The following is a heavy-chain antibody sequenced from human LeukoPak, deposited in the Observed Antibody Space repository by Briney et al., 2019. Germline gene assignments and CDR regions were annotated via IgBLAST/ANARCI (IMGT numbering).Heavy chain of an antibody. D-gene: IGHD2-15*01. CDR3: ARDCSGGPPGWFDP. Sequence: GGSLRLSCVASGFPFSSYGMHWVRQAPDKGLEWVAVIWSVGGAEYYADSVKGRFTISRDNSKNMLFLQMNSLIAEDTAVYYCARDCSGGPPGWFDPWGQGTLVTVST. V-gene: IGHV3-33*01. J-gene: IGHJ5*02. CDR1: GFPFSSYG. CDR2: IWSVGGAE.